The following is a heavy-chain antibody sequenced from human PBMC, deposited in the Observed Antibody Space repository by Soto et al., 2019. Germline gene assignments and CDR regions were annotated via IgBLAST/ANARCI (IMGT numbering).Heavy chain of an antibody. V-gene: IGHV3-13*04. Sequence: EVQLVESGGGLVQPGGSLRLSCAASGFTFSSYDMQWVRQATGKGLEWVSAIGTAGDTYYPGSVKGRFTISRENAKNSLYLQMNRLRAGDTAVYYWASSPPGGYHYYYGMDVWGQGTTVTVSS. J-gene: IGHJ6*02. CDR1: GFTFSSYD. CDR2: IGTAGDT. D-gene: IGHD3-22*01. CDR3: ASSPPGGYHYYYGMDV.